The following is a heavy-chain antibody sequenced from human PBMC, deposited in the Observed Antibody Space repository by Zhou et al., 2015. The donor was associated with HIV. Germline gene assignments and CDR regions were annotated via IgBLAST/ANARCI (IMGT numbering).Heavy chain of an antibody. CDR2: IYSDGTT. V-gene: IGHV3-66*03. CDR1: GFTFSDYF. Sequence: DVQLLESGGGLIQPGGSLRLSCAASGFTFSDYFMVWIRLAPGKGLEWVSVIYSDGTTYYADSVKGRFIISRDNSKDTLDLQMNSLRPEDTAVYYCARDRFSIDGSGYRPMNYYYYYTDVWGKGTTVTVSS. CDR3: ARDRFSIDGSGYRPMNYYYYYTDV. D-gene: IGHD3-22*01. J-gene: IGHJ6*03.